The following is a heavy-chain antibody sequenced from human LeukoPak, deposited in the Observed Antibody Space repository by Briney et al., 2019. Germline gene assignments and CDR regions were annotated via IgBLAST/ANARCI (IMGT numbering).Heavy chain of an antibody. CDR1: RYTFTGHY. V-gene: IGHV1-2*02. Sequence: APVKVSCKASRYTFTGHYMHGVRQAPGQGLEWMGWINPNSGATNFAQKFQGRVTMTRDTSISTAYMELSRLRSDDTAVYYCASSITMIVVVTPAPNFDYWGQGTLVTVSS. D-gene: IGHD3-22*01. CDR3: ASSITMIVVVTPAPNFDY. CDR2: INPNSGAT. J-gene: IGHJ4*02.